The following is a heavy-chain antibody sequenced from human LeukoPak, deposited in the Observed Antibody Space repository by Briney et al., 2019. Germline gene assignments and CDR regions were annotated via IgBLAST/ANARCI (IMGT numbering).Heavy chain of an antibody. CDR2: ISGSGGST. Sequence: GGSLRLSCAASGFTFSSYAMSWVRQAPGKGLEWVSAISGSGGSTYYADSVKGRFTISRDNSKNTLYLQMNSLRAEDTAVYYCAKDLIEEDTAMVTGYWGRGTLVTVSS. D-gene: IGHD5-18*01. CDR1: GFTFSSYA. CDR3: AKDLIEEDTAMVTGY. V-gene: IGHV3-23*01. J-gene: IGHJ4*02.